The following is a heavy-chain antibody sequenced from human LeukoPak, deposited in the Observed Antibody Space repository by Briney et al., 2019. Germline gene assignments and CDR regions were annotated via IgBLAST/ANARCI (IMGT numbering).Heavy chain of an antibody. CDR3: AKSYDFWSGYHNWFDP. CDR2: ISGSGGST. D-gene: IGHD3-3*01. CDR1: GFTFSSYA. Sequence: GGSLRLSCAASGFTFSSYAMSWVREARGKGVEWVSAISGSGGSTYSADSVKGRFTISRDNSKNTLYLQMNSLRAEDTAVYYCAKSYDFWSGYHNWFDPGGQGTLVTVSS. J-gene: IGHJ5*02. V-gene: IGHV3-23*01.